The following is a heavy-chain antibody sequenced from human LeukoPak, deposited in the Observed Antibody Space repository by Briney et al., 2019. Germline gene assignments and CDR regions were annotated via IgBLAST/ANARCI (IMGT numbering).Heavy chain of an antibody. CDR3: ARHVDYDILTGYSRHFDY. Sequence: SETLSLTCAVYGGSFSGYYWSWIRQPPGKGLEWIGEINHSGSTNYNPSLKSRVTISVDTSKNQFSLKLSSETAADTAVYYCARHVDYDILTGYSRHFDYWGQGTLVTVSS. J-gene: IGHJ4*02. CDR1: GGSFSGYY. CDR2: INHSGST. V-gene: IGHV4-34*01. D-gene: IGHD3-9*01.